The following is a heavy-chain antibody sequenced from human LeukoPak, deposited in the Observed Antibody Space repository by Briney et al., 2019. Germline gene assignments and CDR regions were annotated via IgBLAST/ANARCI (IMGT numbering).Heavy chain of an antibody. J-gene: IGHJ4*02. V-gene: IGHV3-64*02. CDR1: GFSFSTYT. CDR3: AREYCTTNSCYIWGLGY. CDR2: IASNGCTK. Sequence: GGSLRLSCAASGFSFSTYTMRWVRQAPGKGLEYVSGIASNGCTKYYADSVKGRFTISRDNFKNTVYLQMDSLRTEDMAVYYCAREYCTTNSCYIWGLGYWGQGTLVTVSS. D-gene: IGHD2-2*02.